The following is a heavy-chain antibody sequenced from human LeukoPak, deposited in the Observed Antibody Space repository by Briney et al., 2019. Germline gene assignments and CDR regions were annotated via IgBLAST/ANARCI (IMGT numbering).Heavy chain of an antibody. CDR2: ISYDGSNK. J-gene: IGHJ6*02. V-gene: IGHV3-30*18. D-gene: IGHD3-10*01. CDR3: AKDQLWFGESYYYGMDV. CDR1: GFTFSSYG. Sequence: GGSLRLSCAASGFTFSSYGMHWVRRAPGKGLEWVAVISYDGSNKYYADSVKGRFTISRDNSKNTLYLQMNSLRAEDTAVYYCAKDQLWFGESYYYGMDVWGQGTTVTVSS.